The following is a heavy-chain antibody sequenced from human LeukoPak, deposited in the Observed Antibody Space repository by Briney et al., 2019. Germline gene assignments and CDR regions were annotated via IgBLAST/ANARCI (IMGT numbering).Heavy chain of an antibody. CDR1: GYTFTTYY. CDR2: INPSGGGT. Sequence: ASVKVSCKASGYTFTTYYMLWVRQAPGQGLVWMGLINPSGGGTRYAQKFQGRVTMTRDTSTSTVYMELSSLRSEDTAVYYCASGYKTVSVFDHWGQGTLVTVSS. J-gene: IGHJ4*02. CDR3: ASGYKTVSVFDH. V-gene: IGHV1-46*01. D-gene: IGHD5-24*01.